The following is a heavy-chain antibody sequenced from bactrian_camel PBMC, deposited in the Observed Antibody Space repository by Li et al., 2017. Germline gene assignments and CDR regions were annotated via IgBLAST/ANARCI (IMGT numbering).Heavy chain of an antibody. CDR2: IYKSGPT. CDR1: GYTYSRAC. J-gene: IGHJ4*01. Sequence: QVQLVESGGGSVQAGGSLRLSCAVSGYTYSRACMGWIRQAPEKGPEGVAAIYKSGPTCYDDSVKGRFNISQDAAKNTVYLQMNSLKPEDTAMYYCAADSRPTIRCWDYDPYEYNNWGQGTQVTVS. D-gene: IGHD4*01. V-gene: IGHV3S9*01. CDR3: AADSRPTIRCWDYDPYEYNN.